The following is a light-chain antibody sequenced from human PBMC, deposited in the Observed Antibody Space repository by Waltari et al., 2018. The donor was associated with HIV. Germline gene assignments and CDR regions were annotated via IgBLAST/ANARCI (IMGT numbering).Light chain of an antibody. CDR3: QSADSSDTFV. CDR2: KDI. V-gene: IGLV3-25*03. CDR1: TLPKRY. J-gene: IGLJ1*01. Sequence: SYELTQPPSVSVSPGQTARITCSGDTLPKRYAYWYQQKPGQAPLLVIYKDIERPSGIPERFSGSSAGTTVTLTISGVQAEDEADYYCQSADSSDTFVFGSGTKVTVL.